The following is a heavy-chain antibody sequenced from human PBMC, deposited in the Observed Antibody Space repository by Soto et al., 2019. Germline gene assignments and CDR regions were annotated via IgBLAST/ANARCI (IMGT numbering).Heavy chain of an antibody. J-gene: IGHJ4*02. CDR2: IGTAGDT. CDR3: ARVYKDCSGGSCYLWYFDY. CDR1: GCTFSSYD. D-gene: IGHD2-15*01. Sequence: GGSLRLSCAAAGCTFSSYDMHCVRQATGKGLEWVSAIGTAGDTYYPGSVKGRFTISRENAKNSLYLQMNSLRAEDTAVYYCARVYKDCSGGSCYLWYFDYWGQGTLVTVSS. V-gene: IGHV3-13*01.